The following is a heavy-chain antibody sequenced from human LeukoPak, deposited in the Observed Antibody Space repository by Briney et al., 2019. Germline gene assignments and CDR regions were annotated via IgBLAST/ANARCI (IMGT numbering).Heavy chain of an antibody. D-gene: IGHD3-3*01. CDR3: ARDLDDFWSGSHSAFDI. CDR2: ISSSSSYI. V-gene: IGHV3-21*01. Sequence: PGGSLRLSCAASGFTFSSYSMNWVRQAPGKGLEWVSSISSSSSYIYYADSVKGRFTISRDNAKNSLYLQMNSLRAEDTAVYYCARDLDDFWSGSHSAFDIWGQGTMVTVSS. CDR1: GFTFSSYS. J-gene: IGHJ3*02.